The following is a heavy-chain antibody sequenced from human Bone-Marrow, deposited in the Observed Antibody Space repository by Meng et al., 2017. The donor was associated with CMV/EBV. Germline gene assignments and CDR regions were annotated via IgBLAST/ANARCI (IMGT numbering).Heavy chain of an antibody. CDR2: INPNSGGT. D-gene: IGHD3-3*01. CDR3: ARVLITIFGVVKPPLDY. CDR1: GYTFTGYY. J-gene: IGHJ4*02. V-gene: IGHV1-2*02. Sequence: ASVKVSCKASGYTFTGYYMHWVRQAPGQGLEWMGWINPNSGGTNYAQKFRGRVTMTRDTSISTAYMELSRLRSDDTAVYYCARVLITIFGVVKPPLDYWGQGTLVTVSS.